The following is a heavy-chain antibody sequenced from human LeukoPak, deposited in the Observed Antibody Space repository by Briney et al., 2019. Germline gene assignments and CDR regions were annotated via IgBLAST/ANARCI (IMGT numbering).Heavy chain of an antibody. D-gene: IGHD1-14*01. CDR3: ARTYNPAY. V-gene: IGHV3-30*02. CDR2: IRYDGNNK. J-gene: IGHJ4*02. Sequence: GGSLRLSCTASGFTFSSTGMHWVRQAPGKGLEWVSYIRYDGNNKYYGDSVKGRLTVSRDNSKNTLYLQMNSLRVEDTAVYYCARTYNPAYWGQGTLVTVSS. CDR1: GFTFSSTG.